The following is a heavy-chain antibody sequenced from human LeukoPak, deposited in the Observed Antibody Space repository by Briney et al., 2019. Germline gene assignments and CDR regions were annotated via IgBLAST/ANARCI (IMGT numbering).Heavy chain of an antibody. CDR3: ARDKGDYDTSGSLFVF. CDR2: IKQDGSEK. CDR1: GFTFSSYG. V-gene: IGHV3-7*03. D-gene: IGHD3-22*01. J-gene: IGHJ4*02. Sequence: GRSLRLSCAASGFTFSSYGMHWVRQAPGKGLEWVANIKQDGSEKYYVDSVKGRFTISRDNAKNSLYLQMNSLRAEDTAVYYCARDKGDYDTSGSLFVFGGQGTLVTVSS.